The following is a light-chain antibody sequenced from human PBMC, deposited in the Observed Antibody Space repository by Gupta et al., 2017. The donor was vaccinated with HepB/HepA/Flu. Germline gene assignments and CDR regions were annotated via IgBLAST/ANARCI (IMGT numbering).Light chain of an antibody. Sequence: QSAQTQPRSVSGSPGHPVTISRTGTSSDVGGYNYVSWYQQHPGKAPQLMIYDVTKRPAGVPDRFSGSKSGNTASLTISGLQDEDEADYYCCSDAGIYAWVFGGWTKLTVL. CDR2: DVT. CDR1: SSDVGGYNY. J-gene: IGLJ3*02. CDR3: CSDAGIYAWV. V-gene: IGLV2-11*01.